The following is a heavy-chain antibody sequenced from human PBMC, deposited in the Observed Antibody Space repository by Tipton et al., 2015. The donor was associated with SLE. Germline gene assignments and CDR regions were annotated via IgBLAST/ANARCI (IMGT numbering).Heavy chain of an antibody. CDR1: GGSISSHY. CDR3: ATSPSYYYFYMDV. CDR2: IYYSGNT. J-gene: IGHJ6*03. V-gene: IGHV4-59*11. Sequence: TLSLTCTVSGGSISSHYWSWIRQPPGKALEWIGYIYYSGNTNYNPSLKRRVTISVDTSKNQFYLRLTSVTAADTAVYYCATSPSYYYFYMDVWGKGTTVTVSS.